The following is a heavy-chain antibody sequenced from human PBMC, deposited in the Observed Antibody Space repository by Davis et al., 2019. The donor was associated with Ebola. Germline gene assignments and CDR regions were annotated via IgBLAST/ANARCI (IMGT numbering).Heavy chain of an antibody. J-gene: IGHJ4*02. Sequence: PGGSLRLSCAASGFTFSSYSMNWVRQAPGKGLEWVSSISSSSSYIYYADSVKGRFTISRDNAKNSLYLQMNSLRAEDMAVYYCARHPYYYDSSGYDYWGQGTLVTVSS. V-gene: IGHV3-21*01. CDR1: GFTFSSYS. D-gene: IGHD3-22*01. CDR2: ISSSSSYI. CDR3: ARHPYYYDSSGYDY.